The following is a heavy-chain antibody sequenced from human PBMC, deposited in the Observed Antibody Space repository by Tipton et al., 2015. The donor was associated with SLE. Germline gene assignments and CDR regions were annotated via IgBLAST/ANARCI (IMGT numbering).Heavy chain of an antibody. CDR1: GDSISSGGYY. V-gene: IGHV4-31*03. CDR2: IYYSGST. CDR3: ARDLVGYYDSSGYDSS. D-gene: IGHD3-22*01. Sequence: TLSLTCNVPGDSISSGGYYWSWIRQPPGKGLEWIGNIYYSGSTYYNPFLKSRVTISVDTSKNQFSLKLSSVTAADTAVYYCARDLVGYYDSSGYDSSWGQGTLVTVSS. J-gene: IGHJ5*02.